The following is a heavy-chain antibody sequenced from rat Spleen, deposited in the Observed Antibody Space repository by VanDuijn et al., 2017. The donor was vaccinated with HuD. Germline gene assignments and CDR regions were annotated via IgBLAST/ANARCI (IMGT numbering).Heavy chain of an antibody. CDR2: ISYDGGDT. D-gene: IGHD1-4*01. J-gene: IGHJ2*01. CDR3: ARETGYNSYFDY. V-gene: IGHV5S13*01. Sequence: EVQLVESGGGLVQPGRSLKLSCVASGFIFSNYGMAWVRQAPKKGLEWVAYISYDGGDTYYRDSVKGRFTISRDNAKNTLYLQMDSLRSEDTATYYCARETGYNSYFDYWGQGVMVTVSS. CDR1: GFIFSNYG.